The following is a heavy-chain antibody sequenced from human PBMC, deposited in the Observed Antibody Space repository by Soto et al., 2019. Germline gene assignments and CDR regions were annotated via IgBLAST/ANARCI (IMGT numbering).Heavy chain of an antibody. V-gene: IGHV3-13*01. CDR1: GFTFSSYD. Sequence: PGGSLRLSCAASGFTFSSYDMHWVRQATGKGLEWVSAIGTAGDTYYPGSVKGRFTISRENAKNSLYLQMNSLRAGDTAVYYCARGFSGRYYDILTGYSDFDYWGQGTLVTVSS. J-gene: IGHJ4*02. D-gene: IGHD3-9*01. CDR2: IGTAGDT. CDR3: ARGFSGRYYDILTGYSDFDY.